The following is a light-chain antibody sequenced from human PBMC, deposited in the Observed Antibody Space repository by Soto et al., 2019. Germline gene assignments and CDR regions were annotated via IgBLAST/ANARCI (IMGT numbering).Light chain of an antibody. V-gene: IGLV1-44*01. CDR2: SNN. CDR3: AAWDDSLDGYV. CDR1: SSDIGSNN. J-gene: IGLJ1*01. Sequence: VLTQPPSASGTPGQRVTISCSGSSSDIGSNNVNWYQQLPGAAPKLLIHSNNQRPSGVPDRFSGSKSGTSASLAISGLQSEDEADYYCAAWDDSLDGYVFGTGTKVTVL.